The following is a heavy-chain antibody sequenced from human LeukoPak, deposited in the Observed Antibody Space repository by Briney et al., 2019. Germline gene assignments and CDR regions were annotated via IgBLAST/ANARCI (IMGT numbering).Heavy chain of an antibody. V-gene: IGHV1-2*06. CDR3: AKDWESGGEDC. Sequence: ASVKVSCKASGYTFTGYYLHWVRQAPGQGLEWMGRINPNSGGTNYAQKFQGRVTMTRDTSISTAYMELSRLTSDDTAVYYCAKDWESGGEDCWGQGTLVTVSS. CDR1: GYTFTGYY. CDR2: INPNSGGT. J-gene: IGHJ4*02. D-gene: IGHD3-16*01.